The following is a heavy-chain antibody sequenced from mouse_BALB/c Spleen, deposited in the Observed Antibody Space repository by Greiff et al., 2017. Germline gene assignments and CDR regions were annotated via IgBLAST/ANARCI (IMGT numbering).Heavy chain of an antibody. CDR1: GYTFTDYN. D-gene: IGHD1-1*01. Sequence: EVQLQQSGPELVKPGASVKIPCKASGYTFTDYNMDWVKQSHGQSLEWIGDINPNNGGTIYNQKFKGKATLTVDKSSSTAYMELRSLTSEDTAVYYCARSARGLLRFAYGGQGTLVTVSA. CDR2: INPNNGGT. CDR3: ARSARGLLRFAY. J-gene: IGHJ3*01. V-gene: IGHV1-18*01.